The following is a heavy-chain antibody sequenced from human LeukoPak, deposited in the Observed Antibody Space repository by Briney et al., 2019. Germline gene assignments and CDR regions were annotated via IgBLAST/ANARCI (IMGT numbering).Heavy chain of an antibody. V-gene: IGHV4-34*01. Sequence: SETLSLTCAVYGGSFSGYYWSWIRQPPGKGLEWIGEINHSGSTNYNPSLKSRVTISVDTSKNQFTLKLSSVTAADTAVYYCARSYHSWNYYMDVWGKGTTVTVSS. D-gene: IGHD1-20*01. J-gene: IGHJ6*03. CDR3: ARSYHSWNYYMDV. CDR2: INHSGST. CDR1: GGSFSGYY.